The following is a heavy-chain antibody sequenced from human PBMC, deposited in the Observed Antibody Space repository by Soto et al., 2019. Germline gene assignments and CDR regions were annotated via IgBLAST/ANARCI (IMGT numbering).Heavy chain of an antibody. V-gene: IGHV4-59*08. CDR1: GDSISSDY. CDR3: ARLGNYPRYFDY. CDR2: IYYSGTT. J-gene: IGHJ4*02. D-gene: IGHD4-4*01. Sequence: SETLSLTCTVSGDSISSDYWGGIRQPPGKGLEWIGYIYYSGTTNYNPSLKSRVTISVDTSKNQFSLGLSSVTAADSAVYYCARLGNYPRYFDYWGQGTLVTVSS.